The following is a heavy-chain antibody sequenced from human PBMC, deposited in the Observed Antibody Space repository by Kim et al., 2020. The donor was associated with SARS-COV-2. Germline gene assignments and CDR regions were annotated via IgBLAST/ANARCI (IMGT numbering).Heavy chain of an antibody. CDR2: ISSSGSTI. D-gene: IGHD4-17*01. Sequence: GGSLRLSCAASGFTFSSYEMNWVRQAPGKGLEWVSYISSSGSTIYYADSVKGRFTISRDNAKNSLHLQMNSLRAEDTAVYYCARDLYGDYGIFDYWGQGTLVTVSS. V-gene: IGHV3-48*03. CDR3: ARDLYGDYGIFDY. CDR1: GFTFSSYE. J-gene: IGHJ4*02.